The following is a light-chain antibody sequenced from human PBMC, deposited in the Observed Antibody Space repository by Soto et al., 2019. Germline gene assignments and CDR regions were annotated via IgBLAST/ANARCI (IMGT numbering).Light chain of an antibody. CDR2: GVS. V-gene: IGKV3-20*01. Sequence: EIVLTQSPGTLSLSPGERATLSCRASQSVSSTFLAWYQQKPGQAPRLLIYGVSKRATGIPDRFSGSGSGTDFSLPISRLEPEDFAVYFCGQFVSAPPRTFGQGTKVEIK. J-gene: IGKJ1*01. CDR1: QSVSSTF. CDR3: GQFVSAPPRT.